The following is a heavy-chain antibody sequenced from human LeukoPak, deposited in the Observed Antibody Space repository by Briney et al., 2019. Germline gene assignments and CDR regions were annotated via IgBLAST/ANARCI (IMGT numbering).Heavy chain of an antibody. J-gene: IGHJ4*02. CDR2: ISAYNGNT. D-gene: IGHD3-22*01. CDR3: ARDYRLNANYYDSSGDY. V-gene: IGHV1-18*01. Sequence: ASVKVSCKASGYTFTSYGISWVRQAPGQGLEWMGWISAYNGNTNYAQKLQGRVTMTTDTSTSTAYMELRSLRSDDTAVYYCARDYRLNANYYDSSGDYWGQGTLVTVSS. CDR1: GYTFTSYG.